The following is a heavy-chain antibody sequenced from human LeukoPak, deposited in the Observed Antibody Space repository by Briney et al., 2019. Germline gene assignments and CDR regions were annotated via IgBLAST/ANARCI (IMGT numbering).Heavy chain of an antibody. Sequence: GGSLRLSCVASGFTFSTAWMHWVRQAPGKGLVWISLVETDGSRTNYADSVKGRFTISRDNAKNTLYLQMNSLRAEDTALYYCAKGITAADTGLDYWGQGTLVTVSS. J-gene: IGHJ4*02. CDR3: AKGITAADTGLDY. D-gene: IGHD6-13*01. V-gene: IGHV3-74*01. CDR1: GFTFSTAW. CDR2: VETDGSRT.